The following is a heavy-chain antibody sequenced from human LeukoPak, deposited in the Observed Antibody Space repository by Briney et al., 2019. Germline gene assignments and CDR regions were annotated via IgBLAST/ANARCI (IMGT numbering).Heavy chain of an antibody. CDR3: AGDGDGYNYWFDP. J-gene: IGHJ5*02. CDR1: GGPISSHY. V-gene: IGHV4-59*11. CDR2: IFYSGST. Sequence: SETLSLTCFVSGGPISSHYWSWIRQPPGKGLEWIGYIFYSGSTKYNPSLKSRAAISIGTSKNQFSLKLTSVTAADTAVYYCAGDGDGYNYWFDPWGQGTLVTVSS. D-gene: IGHD5-24*01.